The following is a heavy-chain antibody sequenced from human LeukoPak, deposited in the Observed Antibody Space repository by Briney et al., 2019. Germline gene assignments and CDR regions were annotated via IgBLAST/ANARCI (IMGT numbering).Heavy chain of an antibody. V-gene: IGHV4-59*12. J-gene: IGHJ4*02. CDR3: ARRVVIAALGY. D-gene: IGHD2-15*01. CDR2: IHYSGST. CDR1: SDSISRFY. Sequence: SETLSLTCTVSSDSISRFYWNWIRQPPGKGLEWIGYIHYSGSTNYNPSLKSRVTISVDTSRKQFSLNLSSVTAADTGVYYCARRVVIAALGYWGQGALVTVSS.